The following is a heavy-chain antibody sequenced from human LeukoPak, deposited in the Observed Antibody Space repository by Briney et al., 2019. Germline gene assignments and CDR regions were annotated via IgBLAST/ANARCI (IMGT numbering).Heavy chain of an antibody. CDR2: INPSGGST. Sequence: ASVKVSCKASGYTFTSYYMHWVRQAPGQGLEWTGIINPSGGSTSYAQKFQGRVTMTRDTSTSTVYMELSSLRSEDTAVYYCASHYDFWSGYPFYYYYMDVWGKGTTVTVSS. CDR1: GYTFTSYY. J-gene: IGHJ6*03. V-gene: IGHV1-46*01. D-gene: IGHD3-3*01. CDR3: ASHYDFWSGYPFYYYYMDV.